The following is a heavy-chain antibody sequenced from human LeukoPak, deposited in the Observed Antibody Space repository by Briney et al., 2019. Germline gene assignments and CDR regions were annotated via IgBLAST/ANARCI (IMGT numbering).Heavy chain of an antibody. Sequence: ASVKVSCKASGYTFTGYYMHWVRQAPGQGLEWMGWTNPNSGGTNYAQKFQGWVTMTRDTSISTAYMELSRLRSDDTAVYYCARDRYSGYEAYYYYGMDVWGQGTTVTVSS. J-gene: IGHJ6*02. D-gene: IGHD5-12*01. CDR1: GYTFTGYY. CDR2: TNPNSGGT. CDR3: ARDRYSGYEAYYYYGMDV. V-gene: IGHV1-2*04.